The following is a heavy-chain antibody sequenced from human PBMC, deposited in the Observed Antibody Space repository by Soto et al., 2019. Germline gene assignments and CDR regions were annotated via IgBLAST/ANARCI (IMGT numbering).Heavy chain of an antibody. CDR3: ASSYGSGYRAFDY. V-gene: IGHV1-69*02. CDR2: VNPIVSMS. Sequence: QVQLVQSGAEVKRPGSSVKVSCKASGDTFNFYSINWVRQAPGLGLEWMGRVNPIVSMSNYAQKFQGRVTLTADTSTGTAYMELSSLRSEDPAIYYCASSYGSGYRAFDYWGQGALVPVSS. CDR1: GDTFNFYS. J-gene: IGHJ4*02. D-gene: IGHD3-10*01.